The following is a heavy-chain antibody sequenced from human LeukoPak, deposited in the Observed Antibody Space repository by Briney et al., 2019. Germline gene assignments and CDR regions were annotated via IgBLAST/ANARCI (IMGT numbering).Heavy chain of an antibody. CDR2: IYTSGST. CDR3: ARGGLWFGELFY. V-gene: IGHV4-4*07. CDR1: GGSISSYY. J-gene: IGHJ4*02. D-gene: IGHD3-10*01. Sequence: SETLSLTCTVSGGSISSYYWSWIRPPAGKGLEWIGRIYTSGSTNYNPSLKSGVTMSVDTSKNQFSLKLSSVTAADTAVYYCARGGLWFGELFYWGQGTLVTVSS.